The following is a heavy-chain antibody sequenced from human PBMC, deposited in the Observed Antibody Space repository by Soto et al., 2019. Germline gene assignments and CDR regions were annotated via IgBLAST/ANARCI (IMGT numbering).Heavy chain of an antibody. CDR1: GGNFTNYG. J-gene: IGHJ5*02. CDR2: IIPLFGTT. Sequence: QVQLVQSGAELKKPGSSLKVSCKASGGNFTNYGISWVRQAPGQGLEWMGGIIPLFGTTNYAHKFRARVTVTADEPTNTVNMELSSMRSADPAISYCAPAHGTSWYNWFDPWGQGTLVTVSS. CDR3: APAHGTSWYNWFDP. V-gene: IGHV1-69*01. D-gene: IGHD6-13*01.